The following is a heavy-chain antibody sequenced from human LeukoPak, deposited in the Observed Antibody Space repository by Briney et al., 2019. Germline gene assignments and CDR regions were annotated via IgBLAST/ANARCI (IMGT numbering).Heavy chain of an antibody. J-gene: IGHJ3*02. V-gene: IGHV1-69*04. D-gene: IGHD5-24*01. Sequence: ASVKVSCKASGGTFSSYAISWVRQAPGQGLEWMGRIIPILGIANYAQKFQGRVTITADKSTSTAYMELSSLRSEDTAVYYCARDGDGHNSDAFDIWGQGTMVTVSS. CDR3: ARDGDGHNSDAFDI. CDR1: GGTFSSYA. CDR2: IIPILGIA.